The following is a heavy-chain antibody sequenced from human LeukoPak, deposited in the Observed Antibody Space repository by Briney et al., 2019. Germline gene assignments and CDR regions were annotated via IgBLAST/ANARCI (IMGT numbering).Heavy chain of an antibody. CDR2: ISWNSGSI. V-gene: IGHV3-9*01. CDR3: ASEYGSGSYSFDY. D-gene: IGHD3-10*01. Sequence: GRSLRLSCAASGFTFGDYAMHWVRQAPGKGLEWVSGISWNSGSIGYADSVKGRFTISRDNSKNTLYLQMNSLRAEDTAVYYCASEYGSGSYSFDYWGQGTLVTVSS. CDR1: GFTFGDYA. J-gene: IGHJ4*02.